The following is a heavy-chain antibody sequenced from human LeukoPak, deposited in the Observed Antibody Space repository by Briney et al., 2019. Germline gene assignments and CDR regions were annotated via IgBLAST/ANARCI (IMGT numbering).Heavy chain of an antibody. CDR3: ARGRGGDYGDYRNPSYYYGMDV. V-gene: IGHV1-69*10. CDR2: IIPILGIA. CDR1: VGTFSSYA. Sequence: SVKVSCKASVGTFSSYAISWVRQAPGQGLEWMGGIIPILGIANYAQKFQGRVTITADKSTSTAYMELSSLRSEDTAVYYCARGRGGDYGDYRNPSYYYGMDVWGQGTTVTVSS. D-gene: IGHD4-17*01. J-gene: IGHJ6*02.